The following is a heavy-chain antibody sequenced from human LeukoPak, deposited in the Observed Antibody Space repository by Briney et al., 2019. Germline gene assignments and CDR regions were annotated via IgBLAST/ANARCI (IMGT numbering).Heavy chain of an antibody. D-gene: IGHD4-11*01. V-gene: IGHV3-23*01. CDR1: GLTFGDYA. J-gene: IGHJ4*02. Sequence: GGSLRLSCTVSGLTFGDYAMSWVRQAPGKGLEWVSHIISSAASTDYADSVKGRFTISRDNSKNTLYLQMTSLRAEDTAIYYCAKSAPSKYWGQGTLVTVSS. CDR2: IISSAAST. CDR3: AKSAPSKY.